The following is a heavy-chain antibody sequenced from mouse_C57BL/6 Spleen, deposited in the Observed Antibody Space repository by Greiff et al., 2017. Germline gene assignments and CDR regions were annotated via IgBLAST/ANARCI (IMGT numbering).Heavy chain of an antibody. CDR3: ATYYYGSSPCAY. CDR2: LWGGGST. CDR1: GFSLTSYG. V-gene: IGHV2-9*01. J-gene: IGHJ3*01. Sequence: VQLVESGPGLVAPSQSLSITCTVSGFSLTSYGVDWVRQPPGKGLEWLGGLWGGGSTNYTSALMSRLRISKDNSKSQVFLKMNSLQTDDTAMYYCATYYYGSSPCAYWGQGTLVTVSA. D-gene: IGHD1-1*01.